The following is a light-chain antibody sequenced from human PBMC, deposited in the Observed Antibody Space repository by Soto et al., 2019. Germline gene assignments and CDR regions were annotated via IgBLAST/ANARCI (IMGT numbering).Light chain of an antibody. Sequence: EIPMTQSPATLSASVGERVTLSCRASQSISSWLAWYQQKPGTAPKLLIYDASSLESGVPSRFSGSGSGTEFTLTIRSMQPAEFATYYCQQYNSYSTFGQGTKVDIK. CDR2: DAS. J-gene: IGKJ1*01. CDR3: QQYNSYST. V-gene: IGKV1-5*01. CDR1: QSISSW.